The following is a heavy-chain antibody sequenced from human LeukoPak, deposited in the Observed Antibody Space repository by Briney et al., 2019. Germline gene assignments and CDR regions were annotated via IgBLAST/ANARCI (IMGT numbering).Heavy chain of an antibody. CDR2: INPDGSNT. V-gene: IGHV3-74*01. CDR3: ARDRDWNSLDY. D-gene: IGHD1-1*01. J-gene: IGHJ4*02. Sequence: PGGSLRLSCAASEFXFRYHWIHWVRQAPGKGLVWVSRINPDGSNTVYAESMKGRFTISRGNAKNTLYLQMDSLRAEDTAVYYCARDRDWNSLDYWGQGTLVTVSS. CDR1: EFXFRYHW.